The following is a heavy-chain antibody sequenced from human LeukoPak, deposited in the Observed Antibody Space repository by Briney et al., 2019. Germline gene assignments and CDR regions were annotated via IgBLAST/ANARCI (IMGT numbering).Heavy chain of an antibody. CDR1: GGSLSSYY. Sequence: PSETLSLTCTVSGGSLSSYYWSWIRQPPGKGLEWIWRIYTSGSTNYNPSLKSRVPISVDTSKNQFSLKLSSVTAADTAVYYCARCPFSDYDFWSGYYYYYYMDVWAKGPRSPSP. CDR2: IYTSGST. V-gene: IGHV4-4*08. D-gene: IGHD3-3*01. J-gene: IGHJ6*03. CDR3: ARCPFSDYDFWSGYYYYYYMDV.